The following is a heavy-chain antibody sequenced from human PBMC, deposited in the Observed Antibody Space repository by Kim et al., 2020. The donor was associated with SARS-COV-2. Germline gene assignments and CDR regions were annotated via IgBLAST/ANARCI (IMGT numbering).Heavy chain of an antibody. D-gene: IGHD3-10*01. V-gene: IGHV4-39*01. CDR2: IYYSGST. CDR1: GGSISSSSYY. CDR3: ARHEVLDWFDP. Sequence: SETLSLTCTVSGGSISSSSYYWGWIRQPPGKGLEWIGSIYYSGSTYYNPSLKSRVTISVDTSKNQFSLKLSSVTAADTAVYYCARHEVLDWFDPWGQGTLVTVSS. J-gene: IGHJ5*02.